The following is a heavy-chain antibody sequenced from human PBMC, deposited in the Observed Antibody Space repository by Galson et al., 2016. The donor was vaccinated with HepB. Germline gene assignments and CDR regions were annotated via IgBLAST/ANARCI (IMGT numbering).Heavy chain of an antibody. J-gene: IGHJ4*02. D-gene: IGHD3-16*01. CDR2: ISSSGSYI. Sequence: SLRLSCAASGFTFSSYNMNWVRQAPGKGLEWVSSISSSGSYIYYAYVVKGRFTISRDNAKNSLYLQMNSLRAEDTAVYYCARSPRIQVWRRYDFFEYWGQGSLVTVSS. V-gene: IGHV3-21*01. CDR1: GFTFSSYN. CDR3: ARSPRIQVWRRYDFFEY.